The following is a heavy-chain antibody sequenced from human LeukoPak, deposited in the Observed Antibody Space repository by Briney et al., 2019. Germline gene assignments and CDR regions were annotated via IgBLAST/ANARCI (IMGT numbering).Heavy chain of an antibody. J-gene: IGHJ4*02. V-gene: IGHV3-30*04. D-gene: IGHD6-19*01. CDR1: GFTFSSYA. Sequence: GRSLRLSCAASGFTFSSYAMHWVRQAPGKGLEWVAVISYDGSNKYYADSVKGRFTISRDNSKNTLYLQMNSLRAEDTAVYYCARYSSGWYYFDSWGQGTLVTVSS. CDR2: ISYDGSNK. CDR3: ARYSSGWYYFDS.